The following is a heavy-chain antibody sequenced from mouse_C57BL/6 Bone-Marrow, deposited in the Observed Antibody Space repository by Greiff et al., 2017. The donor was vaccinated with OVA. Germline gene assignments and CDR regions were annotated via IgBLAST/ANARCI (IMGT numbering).Heavy chain of an antibody. D-gene: IGHD1-1*01. CDR3: ARSPYYYGRSYLWYFDV. CDR1: GYTFTSYW. CDR2: IYPGSGST. V-gene: IGHV1-55*01. J-gene: IGHJ1*03. Sequence: QVQLQQPGAELVKPGASVKMSCKASGYTFTSYWITWVKQRPGQGLEWIGDIYPGSGSTNYNEKFKSKATLTVDTSSSTAYMQLSSLTSEDSAVYYCARSPYYYGRSYLWYFDVWGTGTTVTVSS.